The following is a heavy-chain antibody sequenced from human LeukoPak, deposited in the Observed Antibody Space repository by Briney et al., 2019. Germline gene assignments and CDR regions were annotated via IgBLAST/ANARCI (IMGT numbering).Heavy chain of an antibody. D-gene: IGHD3-16*01. CDR2: IYHSGST. CDR1: GDSISSYY. CDR3: ARDQGGSPDYFDY. J-gene: IGHJ4*02. Sequence: SETLSLTCTVSGDSISSYYWSWIRQPPGKGLEWIGNIYHSGSTNYSPYFKSRVTISLDTSKSQFSLNLNSVAAGDTAVYYCARDQGGSPDYFDYWGQGILVTVSS. V-gene: IGHV4-59*01.